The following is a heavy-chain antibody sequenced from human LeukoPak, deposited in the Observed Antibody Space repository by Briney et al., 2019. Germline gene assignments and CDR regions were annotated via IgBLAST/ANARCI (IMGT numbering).Heavy chain of an antibody. Sequence: SGPALVKPTQTLTLTCTFSGFSLSTSAMCVSWIRQPPGEALEWLARIDWDDDKYYNTSLKTRLTISKDTSKNQVVLTMTNMDPVDTATYYCARSIVRGVIMHFDHWGQGALVTVSS. CDR3: ARSIVRGVIMHFDH. CDR1: GFSLSTSAMC. J-gene: IGHJ4*02. CDR2: IDWDDDK. D-gene: IGHD3-10*01. V-gene: IGHV2-70*11.